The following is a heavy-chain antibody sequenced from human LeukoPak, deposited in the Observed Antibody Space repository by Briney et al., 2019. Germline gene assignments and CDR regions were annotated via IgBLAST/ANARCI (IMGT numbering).Heavy chain of an antibody. CDR2: IDPSDSYT. CDR1: GFSFTSYW. V-gene: IGHV5-10-1*01. D-gene: IGHD3-22*01. Sequence: GESLKISCKGSGFSFTSYWIGWVRQMPGKGLEWMGRIDPSDSYTNYSPSFQGHVTISADKSISTAYLQWSSLKASDTAMYYCARSAHMYYYDSSGYSDYYYYGMDVWGQGTTVTVSS. J-gene: IGHJ6*02. CDR3: ARSAHMYYYDSSGYSDYYYYGMDV.